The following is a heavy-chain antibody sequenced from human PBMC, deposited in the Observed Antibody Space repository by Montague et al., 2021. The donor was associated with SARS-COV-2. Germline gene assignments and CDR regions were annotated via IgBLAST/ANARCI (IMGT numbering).Heavy chain of an antibody. CDR1: GWSFSGYY. D-gene: IGHD2-2*01. J-gene: IGHJ4*02. Sequence: SETLSLTCAVYGWSFSGYYWSWIRQPPGKGLEWIGEINHSGSTNYNPSLKSRVTISVDTSKNQFSLKLSSVTAADTAVYYCASVSDSGYAFDYWGQGTLVTVSS. V-gene: IGHV4-34*01. CDR3: ASVSDSGYAFDY. CDR2: INHSGST.